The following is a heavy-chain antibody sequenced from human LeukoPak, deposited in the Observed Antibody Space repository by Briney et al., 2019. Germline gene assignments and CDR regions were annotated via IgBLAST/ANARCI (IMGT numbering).Heavy chain of an antibody. D-gene: IGHD6-13*01. CDR3: ARLFSSSWYRGAFDL. J-gene: IGHJ3*01. V-gene: IGHV4-39*01. Sequence: PSETVSLTCTVSGGSISSSSYYWGWIRQPPGKGLEWIGSIYYSGNTYYNPSLKSRVTISVDTSKNQFSLKLSSVTAADTAVYYCARLFSSSWYRGAFDLWDQGTMVTVSS. CDR1: GGSISSSSYY. CDR2: IYYSGNT.